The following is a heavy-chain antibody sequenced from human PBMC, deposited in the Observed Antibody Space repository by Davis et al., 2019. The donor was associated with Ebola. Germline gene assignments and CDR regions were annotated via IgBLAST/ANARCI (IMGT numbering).Heavy chain of an antibody. Sequence: ASVKVSCKASGYTFTSYGISWVRQAPGQGLEWMGWISAYNGNTNYAQKLQGRVTMTTDTSTSTAYMELRSLRSDDTAVYYCARMGYCSSTSCYLPFDYWGQGTLVTVSS. CDR1: GYTFTSYG. J-gene: IGHJ4*02. D-gene: IGHD2-2*01. CDR2: ISAYNGNT. V-gene: IGHV1-18*01. CDR3: ARMGYCSSTSCYLPFDY.